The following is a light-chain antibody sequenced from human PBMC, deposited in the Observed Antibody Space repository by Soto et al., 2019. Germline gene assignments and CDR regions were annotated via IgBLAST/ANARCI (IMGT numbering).Light chain of an antibody. V-gene: IGKV3-20*01. CDR2: GAS. CDR1: QSVSSSY. J-gene: IGKJ2*01. Sequence: EIVLTQSPGTLSLSPGERATLSCRASQSVSSSYLTWYQQKPVQAPRLLIYGASSRATGIPDRFIGSGSGMDLTLTIRRLEPGDFAVYSCQRFGCLPTYPFGLGIKREIK. CDR3: QRFGCLPTYP.